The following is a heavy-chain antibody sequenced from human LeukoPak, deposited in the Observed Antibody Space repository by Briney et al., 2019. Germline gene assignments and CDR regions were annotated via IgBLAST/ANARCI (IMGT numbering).Heavy chain of an antibody. D-gene: IGHD1-26*01. Sequence: PSGTLSLTCTVSGVSISSRSYYWGWFRQAPGKGLEWIGVIDNSGTTYYKPSLESRVAISIDTSKKQFSLKLTSVTAADTAVYYCTPGRGTVGATTNYWGQGTLVTVSS. CDR2: IDNSGTT. CDR3: TPGRGTVGATTNY. V-gene: IGHV4-39*01. J-gene: IGHJ4*02. CDR1: GVSISSRSYY.